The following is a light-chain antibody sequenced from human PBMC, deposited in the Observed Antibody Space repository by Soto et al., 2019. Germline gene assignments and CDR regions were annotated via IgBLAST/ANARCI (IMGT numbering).Light chain of an antibody. V-gene: IGKV3-11*01. J-gene: IGKJ3*01. CDR2: DAS. CDR3: QQRSNWPPV. Sequence: EIVLTQSPATLSLSPGERATLSCRASQSVSSYLAWYQQKPGQAPRLLIYDASNRATGIPARFSGSGSGTDFTLTISGLEPEDFAVYYCQQRSNWPPVFGPGTKVDIK. CDR1: QSVSSY.